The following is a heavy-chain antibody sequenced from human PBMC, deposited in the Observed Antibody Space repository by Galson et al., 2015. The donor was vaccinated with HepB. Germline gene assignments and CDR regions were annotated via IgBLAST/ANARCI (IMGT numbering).Heavy chain of an antibody. CDR3: ATEGGSSSTAGYFDL. J-gene: IGHJ2*01. D-gene: IGHD3-16*01. V-gene: IGHV3-30-3*01. Sequence: SLRLSCAASGLTFSSYIFHWVRQAPGKGLEWVAVISQDGSVKIYADSVKGRFTISRDNSQNTMYLQMNNLRVEDTAMFYCATEGGSSSTAGYFDLWGRGTLVTVSS. CDR2: ISQDGSVK. CDR1: GLTFSSYI.